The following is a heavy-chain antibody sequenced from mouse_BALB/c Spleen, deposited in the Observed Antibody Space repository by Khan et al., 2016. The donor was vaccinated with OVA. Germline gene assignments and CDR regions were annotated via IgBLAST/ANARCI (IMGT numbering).Heavy chain of an antibody. V-gene: IGHV1-4*01. CDR3: VRDGAYHRNDGWFAY. CDR1: GYTFTSYT. CDR2: INPSNGYT. Sequence: QIQLVQSGAELARPGASVKMSCKASGYTFTSYTIHWIKKRPGQGLEWIGYINPSNGYTNSNQKFKDKATLTTDKSSTTAYLQLSSLTSDDSAVXNCVRDGAYHRNDGWFAYWGQGTLVTVSA. J-gene: IGHJ3*01. D-gene: IGHD2-14*01.